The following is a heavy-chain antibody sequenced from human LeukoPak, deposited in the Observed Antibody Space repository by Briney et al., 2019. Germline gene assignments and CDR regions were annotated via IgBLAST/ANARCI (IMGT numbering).Heavy chain of an antibody. Sequence: GGSLRLSCAASGFTFSSYSMNWVRQAPGEGLEWVSYISSSSSTIYYADSVKGRFTISRDNAKNSLYLQMNSLRAEDTAVYYCARVGQWLVPDWGQGTLVTVSS. D-gene: IGHD6-19*01. V-gene: IGHV3-48*01. CDR2: ISSSSSTI. J-gene: IGHJ4*02. CDR1: GFTFSSYS. CDR3: ARVGQWLVPD.